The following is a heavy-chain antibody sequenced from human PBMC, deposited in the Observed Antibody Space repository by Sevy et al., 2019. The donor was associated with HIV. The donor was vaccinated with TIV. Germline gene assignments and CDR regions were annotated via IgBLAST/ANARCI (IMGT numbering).Heavy chain of an antibody. V-gene: IGHV1-2*02. CDR2: INPNGGGT. Sequence: ASVKVSCKASGYTFTGYYIHWVRQAPGQGLEWMGWINPNGGGTNYAQKFQGRVTMTGDTSISTAYIDLTRLRSDDTAVYYCSRSVYGSGTYLNDYWGQGTLVTVSS. CDR1: GYTFTGYY. CDR3: SRSVYGSGTYLNDY. J-gene: IGHJ4*02. D-gene: IGHD3-10*01.